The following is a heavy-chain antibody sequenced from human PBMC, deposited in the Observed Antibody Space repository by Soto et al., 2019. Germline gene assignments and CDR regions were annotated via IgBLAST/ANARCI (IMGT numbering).Heavy chain of an antibody. Sequence: ASVKVSCEASGYTFTSFYMHWVRQAPGQGLEWMGIINPSGGSTNYAQKLQGRVTMTTDTSTSTAYMELRSLRSDDTAVYYCARPHHRTNPNPHPRDTVTTSASLFDYYMDVWGKGTTVTVSS. J-gene: IGHJ6*03. CDR1: GYTFTSFY. D-gene: IGHD4-4*01. CDR3: ARPHHRTNPNPHPRDTVTTSASLFDYYMDV. V-gene: IGHV1-46*01. CDR2: INPSGGST.